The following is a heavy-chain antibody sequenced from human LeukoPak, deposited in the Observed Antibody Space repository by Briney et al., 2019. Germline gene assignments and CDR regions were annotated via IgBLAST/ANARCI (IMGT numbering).Heavy chain of an antibody. CDR1: GGSISSYY. V-gene: IGHV4-59*01. CDR3: ARVTESGYSYGEGVFDY. CDR2: IYYSGST. J-gene: IGHJ4*02. D-gene: IGHD5-18*01. Sequence: PSETLSPTCTVSGGSISSYYWSWIRQPPGKGLEWIGYIYYSGSTNYNPSLKSRVTISVDTSKNQFSLKLSSVTAADTAVYYCARVTESGYSYGEGVFDYWGQGTLVTVSS.